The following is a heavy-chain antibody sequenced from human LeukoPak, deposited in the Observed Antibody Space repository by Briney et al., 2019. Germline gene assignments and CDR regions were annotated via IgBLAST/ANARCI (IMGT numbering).Heavy chain of an antibody. CDR2: IYYSGST. Sequence: SETLSLTCTVSGGSISSSSYYWGWIRQPPGKGLEWIGSIYYSGSTYYNPSLKSRVTISVDTSKNQFSLKLSSVTAADTAVYYCARFFRFGYGGNSGEVDAFDIWGQGTMVTVSS. CDR3: ARFFRFGYGGNSGEVDAFDI. J-gene: IGHJ3*02. CDR1: GGSISSSSYY. D-gene: IGHD4-23*01. V-gene: IGHV4-39*01.